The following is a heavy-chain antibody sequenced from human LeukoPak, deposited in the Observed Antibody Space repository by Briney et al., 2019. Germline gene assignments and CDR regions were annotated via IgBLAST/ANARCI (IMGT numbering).Heavy chain of an antibody. Sequence: SETLSLTCTVSGGSISSYYWSWIRQPAGKGLERIGRIYTSGSTNYNPSLKSRVTMSVDTSKNQFSLKLSSVTAADTAVYYCARAWGYGSGSYYSFYFDYWGQGTLVTVSS. CDR2: IYTSGST. CDR3: ARAWGYGSGSYYSFYFDY. J-gene: IGHJ4*02. D-gene: IGHD3-10*01. CDR1: GGSISSYY. V-gene: IGHV4-4*07.